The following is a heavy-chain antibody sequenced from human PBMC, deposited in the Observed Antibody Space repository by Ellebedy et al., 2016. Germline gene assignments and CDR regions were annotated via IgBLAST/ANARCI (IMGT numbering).Heavy chain of an antibody. Sequence: GGSLRLXCTASGFNFNTFFMSWVRQAPGGGLEWVSTISAGGDITFSADSVKGRFTISRDNSRDTLYLQMNSLRAEDTAVYYCYYGHYSASWGQGTLVTVSS. CDR1: GFNFNTFF. CDR3: YYGHYSAS. D-gene: IGHD4-17*01. CDR2: ISAGGDIT. V-gene: IGHV3-23*01. J-gene: IGHJ4*02.